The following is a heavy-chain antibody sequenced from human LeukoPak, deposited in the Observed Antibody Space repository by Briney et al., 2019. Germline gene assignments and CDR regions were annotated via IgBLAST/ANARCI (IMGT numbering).Heavy chain of an antibody. CDR1: GFTFDDYA. Sequence: GGSLRLSCAASGFTFDDYAMHWARQAPGKGLEWVSGISWNSGSIGYADSVKGRFTISRDNSKNTLYLQMNSLRAEDTAVYYCAREYMDVWGKGTTVTIS. CDR2: ISWNSGSI. J-gene: IGHJ6*03. CDR3: AREYMDV. V-gene: IGHV3-9*01.